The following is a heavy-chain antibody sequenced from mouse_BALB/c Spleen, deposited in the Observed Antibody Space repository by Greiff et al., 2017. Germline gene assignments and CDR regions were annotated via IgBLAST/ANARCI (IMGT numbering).Heavy chain of an antibody. CDR3: ARHGSYDAMDY. CDR2: ISSGGSYT. J-gene: IGHJ4*01. Sequence: EVMLVESGGDLVKPGGSLKLSCAASGFTFSSYGMSWVRQTPDKRLEWVATISSGGSYTYYPDSVKGRFTISRDNAKNTLYLQMSSLKSEDTAMYYCARHGSYDAMDYWGQGTSVTVSS. D-gene: IGHD4-1*01. V-gene: IGHV5-6*01. CDR1: GFTFSSYG.